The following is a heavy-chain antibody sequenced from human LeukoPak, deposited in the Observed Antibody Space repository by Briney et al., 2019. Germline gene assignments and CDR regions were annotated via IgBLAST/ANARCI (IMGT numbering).Heavy chain of an antibody. D-gene: IGHD3-22*01. V-gene: IGHV3-23*01. CDR2: ISGSGGST. J-gene: IGHJ4*02. CDR1: GFTFNSYA. CDR3: VKDQDSGAYSRFDY. Sequence: PGGSLRLPCAASGFTFNSYAMSWVRQAPGKGLEWVSSISGSGGSTYYTDSVKGRFTISRDNSKNTLYLQMNSLRAEDTAVYYCVKDQDSGAYSRFDYWGQGTLVTVSS.